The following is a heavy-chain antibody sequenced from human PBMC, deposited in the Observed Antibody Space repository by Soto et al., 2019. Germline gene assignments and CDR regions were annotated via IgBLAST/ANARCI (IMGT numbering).Heavy chain of an antibody. CDR1: GYTFTGYY. CDR2: INPDSGGT. CDR3: ARGRFMRAFDI. Sequence: ASVKVSCKASGYTFTGYYMHWVRQARGEGLEWMGWINPDSGGTKYAKKFQGRVTMTRDTSISTAYMELSRLRSEDPAVYYCARGRFMRAFDIWGQGTMGTASS. V-gene: IGHV1-2*02. J-gene: IGHJ3*02. D-gene: IGHD3-10*01.